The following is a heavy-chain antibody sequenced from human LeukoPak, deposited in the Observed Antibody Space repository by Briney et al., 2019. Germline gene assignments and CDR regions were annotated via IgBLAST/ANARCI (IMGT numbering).Heavy chain of an antibody. V-gene: IGHV4-59*01. CDR3: ARRGDYVDSWDY. J-gene: IGHJ4*02. D-gene: IGHD4-17*01. Sequence: SETLSLTCTVSGGSISSYYWSWIRQPPGKGLEWIGNIYYSGSTNYNPSLKSRVTISVDTSKNQFSLKLSSVTAADTAVYYCARRGDYVDSWDYWGQGTLVTVSS. CDR1: GGSISSYY. CDR2: IYYSGST.